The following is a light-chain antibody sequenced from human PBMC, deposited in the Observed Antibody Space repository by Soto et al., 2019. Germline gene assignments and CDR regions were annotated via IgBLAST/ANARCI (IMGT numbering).Light chain of an antibody. CDR2: DVI. CDR3: NSYEGRKNWV. Sequence: QSALTQPPSASGSPGQSVSISCAGTSSDVGGYNYVSWYQQHPGKAPKLMIYDVIKRPSGVPDRFSGSKSGNTASLTVSGLQAEDEADYYCNSYEGRKNWVFGGGTKLTVL. J-gene: IGLJ3*02. CDR1: SSDVGGYNY. V-gene: IGLV2-8*01.